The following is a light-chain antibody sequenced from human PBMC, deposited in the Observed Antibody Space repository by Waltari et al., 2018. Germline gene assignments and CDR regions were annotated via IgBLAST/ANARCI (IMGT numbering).Light chain of an antibody. CDR3: AVWDDSLNGWM. J-gene: IGLJ3*02. Sequence: QSVVTQSPSASGPPGQRVTISCSGSSSNIGSKTVNWYQHLPGTAPKLLIHNNKQRPSGVPDRFSGSKSDTSASLAISGLQSEDEAEYYCAVWDDSLNGWMFGGGTKLTVL. CDR1: SSNIGSKT. CDR2: NNK. V-gene: IGLV1-44*01.